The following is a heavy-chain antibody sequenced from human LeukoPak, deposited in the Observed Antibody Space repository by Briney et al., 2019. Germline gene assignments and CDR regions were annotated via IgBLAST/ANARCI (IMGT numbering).Heavy chain of an antibody. CDR3: ARGLYYYDSSDDFDY. Sequence: ASVKVSCKASGYTFTSYGISWVRQAPGQGLEWMGRVNPNSGGTNYAQKFQGRVTMTRDTSISTAYMELSRLRSDDTAVYYCARGLYYYDSSDDFDYWGQGTLVTVSS. D-gene: IGHD3-22*01. J-gene: IGHJ4*02. V-gene: IGHV1-2*06. CDR1: GYTFTSYG. CDR2: VNPNSGGT.